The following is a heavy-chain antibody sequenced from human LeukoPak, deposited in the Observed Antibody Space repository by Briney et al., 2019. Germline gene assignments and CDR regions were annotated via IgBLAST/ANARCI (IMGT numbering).Heavy chain of an antibody. CDR3: ARDSGTGGSGYYHNYYYYGMDV. J-gene: IGHJ6*02. V-gene: IGHV4-59*01. CDR1: AASTSSYY. D-gene: IGHD3-22*01. Sequence: PSDPLPPTSTAPAASTSSYYSRWIRPPPGKGLESIAIIYYSRTNNYNPSLKSRVTISVDTSKNQFSLKLSSVTAADTAVYYCARDSGTGGSGYYHNYYYYGMDVWGQGPRSPSP. CDR2: IYYSRTN.